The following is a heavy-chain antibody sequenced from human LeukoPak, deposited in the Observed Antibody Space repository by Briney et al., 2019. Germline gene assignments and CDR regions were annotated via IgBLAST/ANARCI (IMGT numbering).Heavy chain of an antibody. CDR3: TRHRRWLQFPDAFDV. Sequence: SETLSLTCTVSGGPIRDFYWSWIRLPPGRGLEWIGYTYYSGSTSYNPSLESRVAISVDMSKSQFSLELSSVTAADTAIYYCTRHRRWLQFPDAFDVWGQGTMVTVSS. J-gene: IGHJ3*01. V-gene: IGHV4-59*08. D-gene: IGHD5-24*01. CDR1: GGPIRDFY. CDR2: TYYSGST.